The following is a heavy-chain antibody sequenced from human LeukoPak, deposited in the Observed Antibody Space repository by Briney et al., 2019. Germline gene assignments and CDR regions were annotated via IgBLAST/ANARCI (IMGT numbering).Heavy chain of an antibody. CDR2: IKQDGSEK. CDR1: RFTFSTYW. Sequence: GGSLRLSCAASRFTFSTYWMSWVRQAPGKGLEWVANIKQDGSEKYYVDSVKGRFTISRDNAKNSLFLQMNSLRAEDTAVYYCARDAVHSGTGNTFDIWGQGTVVTVSS. D-gene: IGHD6-13*01. J-gene: IGHJ3*02. CDR3: ARDAVHSGTGNTFDI. V-gene: IGHV3-7*01.